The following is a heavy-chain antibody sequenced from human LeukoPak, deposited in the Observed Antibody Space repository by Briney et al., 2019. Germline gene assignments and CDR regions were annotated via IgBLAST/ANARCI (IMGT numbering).Heavy chain of an antibody. J-gene: IGHJ4*02. Sequence: GGSLRLSCAASGFTFSSYAMSWVRQAPGKLLEWVSAIIGSGGSTYYADSVKGRFTISRHNSKNTLSLQMKSLRAEDTAVYYCAKGGKRYYYDSSGYSHFDHWGQGTLVTVSS. CDR1: GFTFSSYA. V-gene: IGHV3-23*01. CDR3: AKGGKRYYYDSSGYSHFDH. CDR2: IIGSGGST. D-gene: IGHD3-22*01.